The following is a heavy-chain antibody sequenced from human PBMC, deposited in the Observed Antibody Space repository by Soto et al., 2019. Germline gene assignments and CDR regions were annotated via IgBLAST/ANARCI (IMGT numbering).Heavy chain of an antibody. CDR1: GGSIRSSSYY. Sequence: SETPSLTCTVSGGSIRSSSYYWGWIRQPPGKGLEWIGSIYYSGSTYYNPSLKSRVTISVDTSKNQFSLKLSSVTAADTAVYYCARHSGSSVFYFDYWGQGTLVTVSS. CDR2: IYYSGST. CDR3: ARHSGSSVFYFDY. D-gene: IGHD3-10*01. J-gene: IGHJ4*02. V-gene: IGHV4-39*01.